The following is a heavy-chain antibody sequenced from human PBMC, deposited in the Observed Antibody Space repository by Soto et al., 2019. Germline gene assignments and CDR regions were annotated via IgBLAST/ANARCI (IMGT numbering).Heavy chain of an antibody. D-gene: IGHD2-15*01. V-gene: IGHV1-2*04. J-gene: IGHJ3*02. CDR3: ARVGGGYCSGGSCSHDAFDI. CDR2: INPNSGGT. Sequence: ASVKVSCKASGYTFTGYYMHWVRQSPGQGLEWMGWINPNSGGTNYAQKFQGWVTMTRDTSISTAYMELSRLRSDDTAVYYCARVGGGYCSGGSCSHDAFDIWGQGTMVTLSS. CDR1: GYTFTGYY.